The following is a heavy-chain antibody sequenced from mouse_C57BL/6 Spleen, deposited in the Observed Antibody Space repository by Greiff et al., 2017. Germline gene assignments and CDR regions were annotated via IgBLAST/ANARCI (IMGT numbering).Heavy chain of an antibody. CDR2: ISYDGSN. D-gene: IGHD3-2*02. Sequence: ESGPGLVKPSQSLSLTCSVTGYSITSGYYWNWIRQFPGNKLEWMGYISYDGSNNYNPSLKNRISITRDTSKNQFFLKLNSVTTEDTATYYCARDSSGYAFAYWGQGTLVTVSA. CDR3: ARDSSGYAFAY. CDR1: GYSITSGYY. V-gene: IGHV3-6*01. J-gene: IGHJ3*01.